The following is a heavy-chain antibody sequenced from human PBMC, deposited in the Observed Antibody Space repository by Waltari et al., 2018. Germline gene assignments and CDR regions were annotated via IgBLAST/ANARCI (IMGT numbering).Heavy chain of an antibody. CDR3: ARASYYDFWSGYYPYYYYYYMDV. J-gene: IGHJ6*03. CDR1: GGSISSGSYY. Sequence: QVQLQESGPGLVKPSQTLSLTCTVSGGSISSGSYYWSWIRQPAGKGPEWIGRIYTSGSTNYNPSLKSRVTISVDTSKNQFSLKLSSVTAADTAVYYCARASYYDFWSGYYPYYYYYYMDVWGKGTTVTVSS. D-gene: IGHD3-3*01. V-gene: IGHV4-61*02. CDR2: IYTSGST.